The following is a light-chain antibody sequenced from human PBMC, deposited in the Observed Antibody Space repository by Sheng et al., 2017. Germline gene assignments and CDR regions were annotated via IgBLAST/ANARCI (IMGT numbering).Light chain of an antibody. CDR2: GAS. J-gene: IGKJ1*01. CDR3: QQYNNWPTGT. Sequence: EIVMTQSPGTLSVSPGERATLSCRASQSVSSNLAWYQQKPGQAPRLLIYGASTRATGIPARFSGSGSGTEFTLTISSLQSEDFAVYYCQQYNNWPTGTFGQGTKVEIK. V-gene: IGKV3-15*01. CDR1: QSVSSN.